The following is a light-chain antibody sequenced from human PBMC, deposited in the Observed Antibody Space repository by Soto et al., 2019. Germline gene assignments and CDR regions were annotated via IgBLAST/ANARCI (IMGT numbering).Light chain of an antibody. CDR1: QSVSSN. Sequence: EIVMTQSPATLSVSPGERATLSCRASQSVSSNLAWYQQKPGQAPRLLIYGASTRATGIPARFSGSGSGTEFTLTISSLQSEEFAVYYWQQYNNWPQFGQGTKVEIK. CDR2: GAS. V-gene: IGKV3-15*01. J-gene: IGKJ1*01. CDR3: QQYNNWPQ.